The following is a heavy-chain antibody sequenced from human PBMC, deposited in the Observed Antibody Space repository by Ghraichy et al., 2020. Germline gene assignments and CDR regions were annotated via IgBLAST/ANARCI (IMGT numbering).Heavy chain of an antibody. V-gene: IGHV4-34*01. CDR1: GGSFNTNY. Sequence: SETLSLTCAVYGGSFNTNYWSWIRQPPGKGLEWIGESNHTGSTSYNPYLKNRVTISVDTSKNQISLKMNAVTAADTAVYYCARPPHGDKDWWGQGTLVTVSS. CDR2: SNHTGST. J-gene: IGHJ4*02. CDR3: ARPPHGDKDW. D-gene: IGHD4-23*01.